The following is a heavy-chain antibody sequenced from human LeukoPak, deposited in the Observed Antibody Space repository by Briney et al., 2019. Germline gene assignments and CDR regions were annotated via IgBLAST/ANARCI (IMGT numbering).Heavy chain of an antibody. Sequence: SGPTLVKPTQTLTLTCTFSGFSLSTSGVGVGWIRQPPGKTLEWLGIIYWDDDKRYSPSLKTRLTIIKDTSENQVVLTMTSVDPVDTATYYCAHNIRSTGWFAYWGQGSLITVSS. V-gene: IGHV2-5*02. CDR1: GFSLSTSGVG. CDR2: IYWDDDK. CDR3: AHNIRSTGWFAY. D-gene: IGHD6-19*01. J-gene: IGHJ4*02.